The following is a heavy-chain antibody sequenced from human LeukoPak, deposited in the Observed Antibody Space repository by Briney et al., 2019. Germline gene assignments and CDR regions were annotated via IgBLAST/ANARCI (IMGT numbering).Heavy chain of an antibody. CDR2: IRYDGSNK. V-gene: IGHV3-30*02. D-gene: IGHD3-22*01. CDR3: ARDLGQYYDTSDNWFDP. Sequence: PGGSLRLSCAASGFTFSSYGMHWVRQAPGKGLEWVAFIRYDGSNKYYADSVKGRFTISRDNAKNTLNLQMSSLRAEDTAVYYCARDLGQYYDTSDNWFDPWGQGTLVTVSS. CDR1: GFTFSSYG. J-gene: IGHJ5*02.